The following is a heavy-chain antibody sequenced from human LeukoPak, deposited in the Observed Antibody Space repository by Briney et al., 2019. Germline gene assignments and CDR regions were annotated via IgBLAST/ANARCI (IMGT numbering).Heavy chain of an antibody. CDR3: ARVGAKGGYMDI. CDR1: GGSISSYY. V-gene: IGHV4-59*01. CDR2: IYYSGST. J-gene: IGHJ6*03. D-gene: IGHD1-26*01. Sequence: NPSETLSLTCTVSGGSISSYYWSWIRQPPGKGLEWIGYIYYSGSTNYNPSLKSRVTISVDTSKNQFSLKLSSVTAADTAVYYCARVGAKGGYMDIWGKGTTVTVSS.